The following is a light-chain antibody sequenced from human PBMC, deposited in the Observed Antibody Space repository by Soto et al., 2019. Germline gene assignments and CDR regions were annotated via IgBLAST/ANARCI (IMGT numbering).Light chain of an antibody. V-gene: IGLV3-1*01. J-gene: IGLJ2*01. CDR2: QDS. CDR1: KLGDKY. CDR3: QVWDSSTVV. Sequence: SYELTQPPSVSVSPGQTASITCSGDKLGDKYAYWYQQKPGQSPVLVIYQDSKRPSGIPERFSGSNSGNTATLTISGTQAMDEDDYYCQVWDSSTVVFGGGTKLTVL.